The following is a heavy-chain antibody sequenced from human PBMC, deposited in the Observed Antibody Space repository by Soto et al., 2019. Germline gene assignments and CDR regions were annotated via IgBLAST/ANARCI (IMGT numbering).Heavy chain of an antibody. Sequence: ASVKVSCKASGYTFTSYGISWVRQAPGQGLEWMGWISAYNGNTNYAQKLQGRVTMTTDTSTSTAYMEPRSLRSDDTAVYYCARDNTIFGVVLKPLDYWGQGTLVTVSS. CDR1: GYTFTSYG. V-gene: IGHV1-18*01. CDR2: ISAYNGNT. CDR3: ARDNTIFGVVLKPLDY. J-gene: IGHJ4*02. D-gene: IGHD3-3*01.